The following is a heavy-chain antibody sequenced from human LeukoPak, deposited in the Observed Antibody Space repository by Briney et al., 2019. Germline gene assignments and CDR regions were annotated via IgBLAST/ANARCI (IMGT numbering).Heavy chain of an antibody. Sequence: SETLSLTCTVSGGSISSSSYYWVWIRQPPGKGLEWIGSIYRSGSTNYNPSLKSRVTISVDTSKNQFSLKVSSVTAADTAVYYCARGDCSSTICYSPMDVWGKGTTVTVSS. CDR3: ARGDCSSTICYSPMDV. CDR1: GGSISSSSYY. CDR2: IYRSGST. D-gene: IGHD2-2*01. V-gene: IGHV4-39*07. J-gene: IGHJ6*03.